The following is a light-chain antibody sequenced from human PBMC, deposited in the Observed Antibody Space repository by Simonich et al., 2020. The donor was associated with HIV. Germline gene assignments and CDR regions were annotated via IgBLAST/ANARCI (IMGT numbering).Light chain of an antibody. V-gene: IGKV3-15*01. CDR1: QRVSSN. CDR2: GAS. CDR3: QQYNDWPRT. J-gene: IGKJ1*01. Sequence: EIVMTKSPATLSVSTGDRATLPCRASQRVSSNLAWYPQKPGQAPRLLIYGASTRASGIPARFSGSGSGTELTLTISSLQSEDFAVYYCQQYNDWPRTFGQGTKVEIK.